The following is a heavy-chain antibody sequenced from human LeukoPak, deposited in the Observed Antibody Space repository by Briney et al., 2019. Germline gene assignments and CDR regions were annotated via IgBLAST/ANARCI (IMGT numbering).Heavy chain of an antibody. J-gene: IGHJ6*03. V-gene: IGHV3-7*03. D-gene: IGHD6-6*01. CDR2: IKQDGSEK. CDR1: GFTFSSYW. Sequence: GGSLRLSCAASGFTFSSYWMSWVRQAPGKGLEWVANIKQDGSEKYYVDSVKGRFTISRDNAKNSLYLQMNSLRAEDTAVYYCAKDAGSSSAGYYYFLDVWGKGTTVTVSS. CDR3: AKDAGSSSAGYYYFLDV.